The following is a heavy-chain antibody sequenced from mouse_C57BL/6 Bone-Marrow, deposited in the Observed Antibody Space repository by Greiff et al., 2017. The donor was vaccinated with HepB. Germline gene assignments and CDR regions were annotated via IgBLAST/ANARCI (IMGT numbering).Heavy chain of an antibody. V-gene: IGHV1-50*01. Sequence: VQLQQPGAELVKPGASVKLSCKASGYTFTSYWMQWVKQRPGQGLEWIGEIDPSDSYTNYNQKFKGKATLTVDTSSSTAYMQLSSLTSEDSAVYYCARPSITTVVATDYAMDYWGQGTSVTVSS. CDR3: ARPSITTVVATDYAMDY. D-gene: IGHD1-1*01. CDR2: IDPSDSYT. CDR1: GYTFTSYW. J-gene: IGHJ4*01.